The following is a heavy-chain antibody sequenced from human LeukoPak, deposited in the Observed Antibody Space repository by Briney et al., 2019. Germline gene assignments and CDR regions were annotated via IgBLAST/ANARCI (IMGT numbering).Heavy chain of an antibody. Sequence: GGSLRLSCAASGFTFSSYWMHWVRQAPGKGLVWLSRISSDGSSTSYADSAKGRFTISRDDAKNTLYLQMNSLRAEDTAVYYCARDGMASNDYDYWGQGTLVTVSS. J-gene: IGHJ4*02. CDR2: ISSDGSST. V-gene: IGHV3-74*01. CDR3: ARDGMASNDYDY. D-gene: IGHD5-24*01. CDR1: GFTFSSYW.